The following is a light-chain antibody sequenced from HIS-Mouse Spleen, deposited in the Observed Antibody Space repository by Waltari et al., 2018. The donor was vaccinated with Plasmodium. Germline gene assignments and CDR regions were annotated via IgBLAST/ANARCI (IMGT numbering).Light chain of an antibody. CDR2: AAP. CDR1: QGISNN. J-gene: IGKJ3*01. V-gene: IGKV1-39*01. Sequence: DIQMTQSPSSLSASVGDRVTITCRASQGISNNLNWYQQKPGKNPKLLIYAAPSLQSGIPSRFSDSGSGADYTLTIRSLQPEDFATYYCQQSDSTPRTFGPGTKVDIK. CDR3: QQSDSTPRT.